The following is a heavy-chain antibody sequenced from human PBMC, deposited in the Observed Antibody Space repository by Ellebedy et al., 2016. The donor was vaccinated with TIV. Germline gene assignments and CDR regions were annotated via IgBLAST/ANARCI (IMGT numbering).Heavy chain of an antibody. V-gene: IGHV3-74*01. J-gene: IGHJ4*02. CDR3: ARGGLPAAKDF. CDR1: GFTFSSYW. D-gene: IGHD2-2*01. CDR2: MNTDGSSI. Sequence: GGSLRLSCAASGFTFSSYWMHWVRQAPGKGLVWVSRMNTDGSSISYADSVKGRFTISRDNAKNTLYLQMNSLRAEDTAVYYCARGGLPAAKDFWGQGTLVTVSP.